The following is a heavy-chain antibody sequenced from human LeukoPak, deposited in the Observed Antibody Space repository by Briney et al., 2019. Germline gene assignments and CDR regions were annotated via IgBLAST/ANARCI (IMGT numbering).Heavy chain of an antibody. V-gene: IGHV4-59*01. Sequence: SETLSLTCTVSGGSMSSYYWMWIRQPPGKGLEWSGSISYNGKTNHNPSLKSRVTISVDTSKNQFSLKLSSVTAADTAVYYCTRVGPSLHWNPDYWGQGTLVTVSS. CDR3: TRVGPSLHWNPDY. J-gene: IGHJ4*02. CDR1: GGSMSSYY. CDR2: ISYNGKT. D-gene: IGHD1-1*01.